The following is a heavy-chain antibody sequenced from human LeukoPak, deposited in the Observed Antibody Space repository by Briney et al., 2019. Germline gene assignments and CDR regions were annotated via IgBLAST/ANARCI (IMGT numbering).Heavy chain of an antibody. V-gene: IGHV3-23*01. CDR1: GFTFSTYA. Sequence: PGGSLRLSCAASGFTFSTYAMTWVRQAPGKGLEWVSGINSNGDEIYYADSVRGRFTISRDNSNNALYLQMDSLRADDTAVYYCASQRRVDLGFAFNLWGQGTMVTVSS. CDR3: ASQRRVDLGFAFNL. D-gene: IGHD2-2*01. J-gene: IGHJ3*01. CDR2: INSNGDEI.